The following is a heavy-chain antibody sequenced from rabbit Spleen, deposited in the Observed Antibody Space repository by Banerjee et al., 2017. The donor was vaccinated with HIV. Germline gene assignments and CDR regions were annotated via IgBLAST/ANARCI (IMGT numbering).Heavy chain of an antibody. CDR1: GFSYSSNNH. V-gene: IGHV1S45*01. Sequence: QEQLEESGGDLVKPGASLTLTCTASGFSYSSNNHLCWVRQAPGKGLEWIACIAAGNGGTYYASWAKGRFTISKTSSTTVTLQMTSLTAADTATYFCARDAGTSFSTYGMDLWGQGTLVTVS. D-gene: IGHD8-1*01. J-gene: IGHJ6*01. CDR2: IAAGNGGT. CDR3: ARDAGTSFSTYGMDL.